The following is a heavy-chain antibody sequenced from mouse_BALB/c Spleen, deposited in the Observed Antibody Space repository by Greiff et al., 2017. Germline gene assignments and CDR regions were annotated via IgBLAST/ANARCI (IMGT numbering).Heavy chain of an antibody. Sequence: QVHVKQPGAELVRPGASVKLSCKASGYSFTSYWMNWVKQRPGQGLEWIGMIHPSDSDTRLNQKFKDKATLTVDKSSSTAYMQLSSPTSEDSAVYYCESTVANYFDYWGQGTTLTVSS. J-gene: IGHJ2*01. CDR1: GYSFTSYW. CDR3: ESTVANYFDY. V-gene: IGHV1-74*01. CDR2: IHPSDSDT. D-gene: IGHD1-1*01.